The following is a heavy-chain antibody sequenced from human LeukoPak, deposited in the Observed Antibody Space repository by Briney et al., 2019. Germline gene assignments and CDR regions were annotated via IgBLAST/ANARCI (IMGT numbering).Heavy chain of an antibody. D-gene: IGHD4-23*01. CDR3: TKAQGYGGNSGIDY. V-gene: IGHV3-21*04. CDR2: ITSSSSHI. CDR1: GFTFSSYS. Sequence: GGSLRLSCAASGFTFSSYSMSWVRQAPGKGLEWVSSITSSSSHIYYADSVKGRFTISRDNSKNTLYLQMNSLRAEDTAIYYCTKAQGYGGNSGIDYWGQGTLVTVSS. J-gene: IGHJ4*02.